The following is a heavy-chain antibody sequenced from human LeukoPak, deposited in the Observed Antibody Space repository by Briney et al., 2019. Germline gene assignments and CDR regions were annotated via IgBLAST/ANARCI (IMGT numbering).Heavy chain of an antibody. V-gene: IGHV4-34*01. CDR3: ARGLTTVTN. CDR1: GGSFSGYY. J-gene: IGHJ4*02. CDR2: INHSGST. Sequence: SETLSLTCAVYGGSFSGYYWSWIRQPPGKGLEWIGEINHSGSTNYNPSLKSRVTISVDTSKDQFSLKLSSVTAADTAVYYCARGLTTVTNWDQGTLVTVSS. D-gene: IGHD4-17*01.